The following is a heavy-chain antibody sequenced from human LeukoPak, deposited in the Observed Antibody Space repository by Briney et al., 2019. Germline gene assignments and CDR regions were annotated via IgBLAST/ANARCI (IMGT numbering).Heavy chain of an antibody. CDR1: GVSISGTNYY. CDR2: IRYRLPT. Sequence: PSETLSLTCDVSGVSISGTNYYWGWIRQPPGMGLEWIGSIRYRLPTFYNPLLKSRVTISVDTSKNQISLRLRSVTAADTAVYYCARHEEEDGYNAKTPDYWGQGTLVTVSS. CDR3: ARHEEEDGYNAKTPDY. J-gene: IGHJ4*02. V-gene: IGHV4-39*01. D-gene: IGHD5-24*01.